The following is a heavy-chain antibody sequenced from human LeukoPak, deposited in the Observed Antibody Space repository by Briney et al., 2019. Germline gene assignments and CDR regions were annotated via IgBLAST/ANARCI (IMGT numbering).Heavy chain of an antibody. CDR1: GGSFSGYY. V-gene: IGHV4-34*01. Sequence: SETLSLTCAVYGGSFSGYYWSWIRQPPGKGLEGIGEINHGGSTNYNPSLKSRVTISVDTSKNQFSLKLSSVTAADTAVYYCARNVDTAMVIPHNWFDPWGQGTLVTVSS. D-gene: IGHD5-18*01. J-gene: IGHJ5*02. CDR3: ARNVDTAMVIPHNWFDP. CDR2: INHGGST.